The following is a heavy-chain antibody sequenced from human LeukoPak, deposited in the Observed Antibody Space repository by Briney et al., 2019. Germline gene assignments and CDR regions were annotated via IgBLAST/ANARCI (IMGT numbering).Heavy chain of an antibody. CDR1: GGTFSGYA. CDR3: ARDGLHRMNGYGGWFDP. Sequence: GASVKVSCKASGGTFSGYAISWVRQAPGQGLEWMGWISGYNGYTHYAQNLQGRVTMTTDTSTRTAYMEMRSLRSDDTAVYYCARDGLHRMNGYGGWFDPWGQGTLVTVSS. V-gene: IGHV1-18*01. D-gene: IGHD4-23*01. CDR2: ISGYNGYT. J-gene: IGHJ5*02.